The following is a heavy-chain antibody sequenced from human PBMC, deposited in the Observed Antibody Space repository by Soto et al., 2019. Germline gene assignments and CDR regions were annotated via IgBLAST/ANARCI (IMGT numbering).Heavy chain of an antibody. D-gene: IGHD1-1*01. V-gene: IGHV1-18*01. CDR3: ARGRYGDY. J-gene: IGHJ4*02. Sequence: QVHLVQSGAEVKKPGASVKVSFQASGYAFTTYGITWVRQAPGQGLEWMGWISAHNGNTNYAQKLQGRVTVTRDTSTSTPYMELRSLRSDDTAVYYCARGRYGDYWGQGALVTVSS. CDR2: ISAHNGNT. CDR1: GYAFTTYG.